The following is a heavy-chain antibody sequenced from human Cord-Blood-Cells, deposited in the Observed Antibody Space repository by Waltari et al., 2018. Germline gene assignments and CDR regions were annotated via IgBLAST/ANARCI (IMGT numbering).Heavy chain of an antibody. D-gene: IGHD3-10*01. Sequence: QVQLVQSGAEVKKPGASVKVSCKASGYTFTSYDIHWVRQATGQGREWMGWRNPNSCNTGYAQKVQGRVTSTRNTSRSTAYMELSSRRSEDTAVYYCARGKGARRGVRGVDYWGQGTLVTVSS. J-gene: IGHJ4*02. CDR1: GYTFTSYD. V-gene: IGHV1-8*03. CDR3: ARGKGARRGVRGVDY. CDR2: RNPNSCNT.